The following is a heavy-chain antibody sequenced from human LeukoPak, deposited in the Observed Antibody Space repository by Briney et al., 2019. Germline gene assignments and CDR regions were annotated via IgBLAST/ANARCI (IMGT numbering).Heavy chain of an antibody. Sequence: SETLSLTCTVSGGSISSGSYYWSWIRQPPGKGLEWIGEINHSGSTNYNPSLKSRVTISVDTSKNQFSLKLSSVTAADTAVYYCASDWSLGYWGQGTLVTVSS. CDR2: INHSGST. CDR3: ASDWSLGY. V-gene: IGHV4-39*07. D-gene: IGHD3-9*01. CDR1: GGSISSGSYY. J-gene: IGHJ4*02.